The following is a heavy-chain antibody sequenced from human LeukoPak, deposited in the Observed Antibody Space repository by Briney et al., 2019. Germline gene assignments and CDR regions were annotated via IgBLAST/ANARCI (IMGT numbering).Heavy chain of an antibody. CDR2: INLSGST. CDR3: AGVYYDYVWGSYRYVDYMDV. J-gene: IGHJ6*03. CDR1: GGSLSGYY. D-gene: IGHD3-16*02. Sequence: SETLSLTCAVYGGSLSGYYWSWIRQSPGKGLEWIGEINLSGSTKYNPSLKSRVTISVDTSKIQFYVKVRSVTAADTAVYYCAGVYYDYVWGSYRYVDYMDVWGKGTTVTVSS. V-gene: IGHV4-34*01.